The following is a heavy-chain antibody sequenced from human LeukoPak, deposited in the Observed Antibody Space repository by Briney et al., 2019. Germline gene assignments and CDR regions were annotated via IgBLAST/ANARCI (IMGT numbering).Heavy chain of an antibody. J-gene: IGHJ4*02. CDR1: GYTFTSYG. D-gene: IGHD3-22*01. CDR2: ISAYNGNT. Sequence: ASVKVSCKASGYTFTSYGISWVRQAPGQGLEWMGWISAYNGNTNYAQKLQGRVTMTTDTSTSTAYMELRSLRSEDTAVYYCARDPHYFDTSGPPRYFDYWAQGTLVTVSS. CDR3: ARDPHYFDTSGPPRYFDY. V-gene: IGHV1-18*01.